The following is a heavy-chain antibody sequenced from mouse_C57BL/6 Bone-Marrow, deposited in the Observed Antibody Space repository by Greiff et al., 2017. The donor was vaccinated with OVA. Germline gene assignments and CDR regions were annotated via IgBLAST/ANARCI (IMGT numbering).Heavy chain of an antibody. D-gene: IGHD1-1*01. Sequence: EVNLVESGGGLVQPGGSLKLSCAASGFTFSDYGMAWVRQAPRKGPEWVAFISNLAYSIYYADTVTGRFTISRENAKNTLYLEMSSLRSEDTAMYYCARLYYGSSSYAMDYWGQGTSVTVSS. CDR2: ISNLAYSI. V-gene: IGHV5-15*01. J-gene: IGHJ4*01. CDR3: ARLYYGSSSYAMDY. CDR1: GFTFSDYG.